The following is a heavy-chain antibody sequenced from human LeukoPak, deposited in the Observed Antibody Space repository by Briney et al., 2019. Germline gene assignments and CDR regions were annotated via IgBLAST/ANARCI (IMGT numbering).Heavy chain of an antibody. Sequence: GGSLRLSCAASGFTFSQYWMSWVRQAPGKGLEWVANIKQDGSEKYYVDSVKGRFTISRDNAENSLYLQMNSLRAEDTAVYYCAREAGTSDYWGQGTLVTVSS. D-gene: IGHD6-19*01. CDR3: AREAGTSDY. V-gene: IGHV3-7*01. CDR2: IKQDGSEK. CDR1: GFTFSQYW. J-gene: IGHJ4*02.